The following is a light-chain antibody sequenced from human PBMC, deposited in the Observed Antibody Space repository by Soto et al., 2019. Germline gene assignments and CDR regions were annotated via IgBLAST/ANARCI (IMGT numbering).Light chain of an antibody. Sequence: EIVMTQSPATLSVSPGDRATLPCRASQSVSTNLAWYQQKPGQAPRLLISGASIRATGVPGRFSGSGSGTEFTLTISSLQSEDFAVYYCQQYNNWPPITFGQGTRLEIK. J-gene: IGKJ5*01. CDR1: QSVSTN. V-gene: IGKV3-15*01. CDR2: GAS. CDR3: QQYNNWPPIT.